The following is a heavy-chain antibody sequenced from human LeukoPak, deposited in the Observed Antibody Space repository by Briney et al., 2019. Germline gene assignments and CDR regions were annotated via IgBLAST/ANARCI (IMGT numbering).Heavy chain of an antibody. Sequence: ASVKVSCKASGYTFTGYYMHWVRQAPGQGLEWMGRVNPNNGVPNYAQKFQGRVTMTRDTAISTFYMELSSLRSDDTALYFCAREVGYSSSYYGRFDPWGQGTLVIASS. CDR2: VNPNNGVP. CDR1: GYTFTGYY. CDR3: AREVGYSSSYYGRFDP. J-gene: IGHJ5*02. V-gene: IGHV1-2*06. D-gene: IGHD2-2*01.